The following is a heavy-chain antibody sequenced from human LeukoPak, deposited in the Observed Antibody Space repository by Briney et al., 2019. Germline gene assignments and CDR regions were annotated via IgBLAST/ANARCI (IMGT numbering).Heavy chain of an antibody. Sequence: SQTLSLACTVSGGSISSGDYYWSWIRQPPGKGLEWIGYIYYSGSTYYNPSPKSRVTISVDTSKNQFSLKLSSVTAADTAVYYCARAVRLRYFDWSPRDYGMDVWGKGNTVTVSS. J-gene: IGHJ6*04. CDR1: GGSISSGDYY. CDR3: ARAVRLRYFDWSPRDYGMDV. D-gene: IGHD3-9*01. CDR2: IYYSGST. V-gene: IGHV4-30-4*01.